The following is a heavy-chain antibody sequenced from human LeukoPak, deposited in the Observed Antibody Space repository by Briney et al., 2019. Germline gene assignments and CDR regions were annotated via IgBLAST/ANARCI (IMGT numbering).Heavy chain of an antibody. Sequence: SETLSLTCSVSGGYIGSYFWSWIRQPAGKELEWIGRFYTSGSPNYNPSLQSRVTMSVDTSKNQFSLRLSSVSPADTAVYYCARIGGITYFDYWGQGTVVTVSS. CDR1: GGYIGSYF. J-gene: IGHJ4*02. CDR2: FYTSGSP. CDR3: ARIGGITYFDY. V-gene: IGHV4-4*07. D-gene: IGHD3-16*01.